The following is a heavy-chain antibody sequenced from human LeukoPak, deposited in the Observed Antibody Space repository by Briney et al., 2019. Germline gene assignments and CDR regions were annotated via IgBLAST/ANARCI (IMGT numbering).Heavy chain of an antibody. J-gene: IGHJ5*02. CDR1: GGSISSYY. CDR3: ARESSAFGRRTHWFDP. V-gene: IGHV4-59*01. Sequence: SETLSLTCTVSGGSISSYYWSWIRQPPGKGLEWIGYIYYSGSTNYNPSLKSRVTISVDTSKNQFSLKLSSVTAADTAVYYCARESSAFGRRTHWFDPWGQGTLVTVSS. D-gene: IGHD1-26*01. CDR2: IYYSGST.